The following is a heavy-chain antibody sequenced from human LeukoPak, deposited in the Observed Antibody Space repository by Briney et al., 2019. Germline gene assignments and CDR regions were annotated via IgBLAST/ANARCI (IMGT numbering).Heavy chain of an antibody. Sequence: ASVKVSCKASGGTFSSYAISWVRQAPGQGLEWMGGIIPIFGTANYAQKFQGRVTITADESTSTAYMVLSSLRSEDTAVYYCARVLMITFGGGTNWFDPWGQGTLVTVSS. CDR2: IIPIFGTA. J-gene: IGHJ5*02. CDR1: GGTFSSYA. V-gene: IGHV1-69*13. CDR3: ARVLMITFGGGTNWFDP. D-gene: IGHD3-16*01.